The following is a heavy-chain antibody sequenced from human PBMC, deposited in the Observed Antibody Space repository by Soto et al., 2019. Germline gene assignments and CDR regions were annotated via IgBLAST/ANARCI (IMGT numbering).Heavy chain of an antibody. Sequence: QVQLVQSGAEVKKPGSSVKVSCKASGGTFSSYTISWVRQAPGQGLEWMGRIIPILGIANYAQKFQGRVTITADKSTSTAYMELSSLRSEDTAVYYCAGGGDYVWGSYPHDYWGQGTLVTVSS. D-gene: IGHD3-16*02. V-gene: IGHV1-69*02. CDR2: IIPILGIA. J-gene: IGHJ4*02. CDR3: AGGGDYVWGSYPHDY. CDR1: GGTFSSYT.